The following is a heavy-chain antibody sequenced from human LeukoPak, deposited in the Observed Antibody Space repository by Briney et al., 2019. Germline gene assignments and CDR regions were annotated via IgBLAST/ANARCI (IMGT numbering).Heavy chain of an antibody. Sequence: GASVKVSCKASGYTFTSYDINWVRQATGQGLEWMGWMNPNSGNTGYAQKFQGRVTITRNTSISTAYMELSSLRSEDTAVYYCARGGGYSSSWYPYYYYMDVWGKGTTVTVSS. CDR2: MNPNSGNT. CDR1: GYTFTSYD. J-gene: IGHJ6*03. CDR3: ARGGGYSSSWYPYYYYMDV. V-gene: IGHV1-8*03. D-gene: IGHD6-13*01.